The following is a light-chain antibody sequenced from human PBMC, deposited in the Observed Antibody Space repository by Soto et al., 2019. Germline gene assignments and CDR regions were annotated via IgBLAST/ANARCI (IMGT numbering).Light chain of an antibody. V-gene: IGLV2-14*01. CDR1: SSDVGGYNY. CDR2: EVS. CDR3: SSYTSSSSPYV. Sequence: QSALTQPASVSGSPGQSITISRTGTSSDVGGYNYVSWYQQHPCKAPKLMIYEVSNRPSGVSNRFSGSKSGNTASLNISGLQPEDEADYYCSSYTSSSSPYVLGTGNKVTVL. J-gene: IGLJ1*01.